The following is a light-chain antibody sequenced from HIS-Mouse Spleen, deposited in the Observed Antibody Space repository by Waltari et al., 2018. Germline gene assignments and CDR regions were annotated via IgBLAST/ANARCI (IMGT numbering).Light chain of an antibody. CDR2: AAS. CDR3: QQYNSYPLS. V-gene: IGKV1-16*02. Sequence: DIQMTHAPSSLSASVGDSGTISCRARQGIRNCLAWFQQKPGKAPKSLIYAASSLQSGVPSKFSGSGAGTDVTLTISSLQPEEFATYYCQQYNSYPLSFGGGTKVESK. CDR1: QGIRNC. J-gene: IGKJ4*01.